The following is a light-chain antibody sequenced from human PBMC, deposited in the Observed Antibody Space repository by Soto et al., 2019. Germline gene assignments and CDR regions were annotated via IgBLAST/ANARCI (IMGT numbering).Light chain of an antibody. CDR2: FNN. CDR1: SSNIGSNT. V-gene: IGLV1-44*01. CDR3: ASWDDSLNGWV. Sequence: QSVLTQPPSASGTPGQRVTISCSGSSSNIGSNTVIWYQQLPGTAPKLLIYFNNQRPSGVPDRFSGSKSGTSASLVISGLQSEDEADYSCASWDDSLNGWVFGGGTKLTVL. J-gene: IGLJ3*02.